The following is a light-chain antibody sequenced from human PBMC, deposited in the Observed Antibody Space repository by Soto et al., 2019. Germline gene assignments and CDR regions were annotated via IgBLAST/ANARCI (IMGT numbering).Light chain of an antibody. Sequence: EIVMTQSPDTLSVSPGERATLSCRASQSVSSNLAWYQRKPGQAPRLLIFGASTRATGIPARLSGSGSGTEFTLTISSLQSEDFAVYHCQQYNNWPYTFGQGTTLEI. CDR3: QQYNNWPYT. J-gene: IGKJ2*01. V-gene: IGKV3-15*01. CDR1: QSVSSN. CDR2: GAS.